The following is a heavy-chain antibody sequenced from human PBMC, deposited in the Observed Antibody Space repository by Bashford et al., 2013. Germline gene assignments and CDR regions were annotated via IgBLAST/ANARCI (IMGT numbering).Heavy chain of an antibody. V-gene: IGHV4-4*07. J-gene: IGHJ4*02. CDR3: ASAGAWGLAFDS. CDR1: GGSIRNSY. Sequence: SETLSLTCSVSGGSIRNSYWSWIRQPAGKGLEWIGRIFSSGSGNYNASLGSRVTMSVDSSKSLSLTLDAVTDADTAVYYCASAGAWGLAFDSWAEGRPVTVSS. D-gene: IGHD1-26*01. CDR2: IFSSGSG.